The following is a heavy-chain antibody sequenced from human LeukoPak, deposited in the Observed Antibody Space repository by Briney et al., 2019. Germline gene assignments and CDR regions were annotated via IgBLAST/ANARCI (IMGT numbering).Heavy chain of an antibody. Sequence: ASVKVSCTASGYTFTGYYMHWVRQAPGQGLGWMGWINPNSGGTNYAQKFQGRVTMTRDTSISTAYMELSRLRSDDTAVYYCARGAPRSDWLLSHGAFDIWGQGTTVTISS. D-gene: IGHD3-9*01. J-gene: IGHJ3*02. CDR1: GYTFTGYY. CDR3: ARGAPRSDWLLSHGAFDI. V-gene: IGHV1-2*02. CDR2: INPNSGGT.